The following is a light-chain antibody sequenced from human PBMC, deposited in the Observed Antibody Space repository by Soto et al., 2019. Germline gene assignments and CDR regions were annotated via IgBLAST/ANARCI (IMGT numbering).Light chain of an antibody. V-gene: IGLV1-40*01. J-gene: IGLJ1*01. CDR3: QSYDSRLSGPTKI. CDR2: GNS. CDR1: SSNIGAGYD. Sequence: QSVLTQPPSVSGAPGQRVTISCTGSSSNIGAGYDVHWYQQLPGTAPKLLIYGNSNRPSGVPDRFSGSKSGTSASLAITGLLAEDEADYYRQSYDSRLSGPTKIFGTGTKLTVL.